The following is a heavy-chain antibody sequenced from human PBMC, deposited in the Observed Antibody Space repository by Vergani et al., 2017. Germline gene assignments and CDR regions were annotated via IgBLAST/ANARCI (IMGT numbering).Heavy chain of an antibody. CDR2: ISGSGGST. J-gene: IGHJ4*02. CDR1: GFTFSSYA. D-gene: IGHD3-22*01. Sequence: EVQLLESGGGLVQPGGSLRLSCAASGFTFSSYAMSWVRQAPGKGLEWVSAISGSGGSTYYADSVKGRFTISRDNSKNTLYLQMNSLRAEDTAVYYCSTSGFHDKSDYYILDHWGRGALVTVSS. CDR3: STSGFHDKSDYYILDH. V-gene: IGHV3-23*01.